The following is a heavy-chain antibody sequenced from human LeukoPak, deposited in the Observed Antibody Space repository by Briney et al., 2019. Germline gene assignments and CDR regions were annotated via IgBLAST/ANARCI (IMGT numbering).Heavy chain of an antibody. J-gene: IGHJ3*02. CDR1: GFTFSGSA. CDR2: IRSKANSYAT. CDR3: TTRRPDAFDI. Sequence: GESLQISCAASGFTFSGSAMHWVRQASGKGLEWVGRIRSKANSYATAYAASVKGRFTISRDDSKNTAYLQMNSLKTEDTAVYYCTTRRPDAFDIWGQGTMVTVSS. V-gene: IGHV3-73*01.